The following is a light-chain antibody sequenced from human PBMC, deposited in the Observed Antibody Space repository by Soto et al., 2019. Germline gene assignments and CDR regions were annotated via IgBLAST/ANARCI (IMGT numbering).Light chain of an antibody. CDR2: EAS. J-gene: IGKJ2*01. CDR3: QQEESYSPFT. Sequence: DIQMTQSPSTLSASIGDRVTITCRASQSISGWLAWYQQKPGKAPKLLMYEASTLQSGVPSRFSGSGSGIEFTLHISSLQPDDFATYYCQQEESYSPFTFGQGTKLEIK. CDR1: QSISGW. V-gene: IGKV1-5*03.